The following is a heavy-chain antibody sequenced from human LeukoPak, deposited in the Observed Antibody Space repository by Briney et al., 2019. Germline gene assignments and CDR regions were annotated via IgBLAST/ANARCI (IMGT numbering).Heavy chain of an antibody. Sequence: QSGGSLRLSCAASGFTFSSYWMTWVRQAPGKGLEWVANIKQDGSEKYYVDSVKGRFTISRDNAKNSLYLQMNSLRAEDMALYYCAKDSGARPLNAFDIWGQGTMVTVSS. D-gene: IGHD1-26*01. CDR2: IKQDGSEK. J-gene: IGHJ3*02. V-gene: IGHV3-7*03. CDR3: AKDSGARPLNAFDI. CDR1: GFTFSSYW.